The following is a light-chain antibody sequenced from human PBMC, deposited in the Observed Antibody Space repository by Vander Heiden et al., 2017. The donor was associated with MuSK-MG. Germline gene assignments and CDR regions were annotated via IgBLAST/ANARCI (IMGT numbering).Light chain of an antibody. V-gene: IGLV2-14*03. CDR3: SSYTSSSTVV. Sequence: QSALTQPSPVSGFPGQSITISCTGTSSDVGGYNYVSWYQQHPGKAPKLMIHDVSNRPSGVSNRFSGSKSGNTASLTISGLQAEDEADYYCSSYTSSSTVVFGGGTKLTVL. CDR1: SSDVGGYNY. J-gene: IGLJ2*01. CDR2: DVS.